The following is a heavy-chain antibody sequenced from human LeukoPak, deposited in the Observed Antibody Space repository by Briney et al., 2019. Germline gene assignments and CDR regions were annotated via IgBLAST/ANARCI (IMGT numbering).Heavy chain of an antibody. V-gene: IGHV5-51*01. J-gene: IGHJ4*02. Sequence: GESLKISCKGSGYSFNTYWIAWVRQTPGKGLEWMGIIYPGDSDTKYSPSFEGQVTISADKSVSTAYLQWSSPEASDTAMYYCARRGSPPVDFDYWGQGTLVTVSS. CDR1: GYSFNTYW. CDR2: IYPGDSDT. CDR3: ARRGSPPVDFDY.